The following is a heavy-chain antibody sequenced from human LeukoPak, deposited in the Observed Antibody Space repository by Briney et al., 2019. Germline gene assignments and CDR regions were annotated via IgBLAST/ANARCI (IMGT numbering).Heavy chain of an antibody. CDR1: GYTFTSYY. V-gene: IGHV1-46*01. D-gene: IGHD3-3*01. CDR3: ASGRGQRFLEWLFFDY. Sequence: ASVKVSCKASGYTFTSYYMHWVRQAPGQGLEWMGIINPSGGSTSYAQKFQGTGTMTRDTSTSTVYMELSSLRPENTAVYCCASGRGQRFLEWLFFDYWGQGTLVTVSS. J-gene: IGHJ4*02. CDR2: INPSGGST.